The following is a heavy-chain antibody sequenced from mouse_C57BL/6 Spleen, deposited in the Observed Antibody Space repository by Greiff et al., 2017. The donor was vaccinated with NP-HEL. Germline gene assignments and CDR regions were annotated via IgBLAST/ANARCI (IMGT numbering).Heavy chain of an antibody. V-gene: IGHV14-2*01. D-gene: IGHD1-1*01. Sequence: EVQLQQSGAELVKPGASVKLSCTASGFNIKDYYMHWVKQRTEQGLEWIGRIDPEDGETKYAPKFQGKATITADTSSNTAYLQLSSLTSEDTAVDYCARYRTEVVAPHAMDYWGQGTSVTVSS. CDR3: ARYRTEVVAPHAMDY. J-gene: IGHJ4*01. CDR2: IDPEDGET. CDR1: GFNIKDYY.